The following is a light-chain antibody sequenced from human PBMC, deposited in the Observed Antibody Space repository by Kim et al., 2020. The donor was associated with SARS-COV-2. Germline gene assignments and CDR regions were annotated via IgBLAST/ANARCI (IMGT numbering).Light chain of an antibody. CDR3: QQSYRIPYT. V-gene: IGKV1-39*01. Sequence: DIQMTQSPSSPSASLGDTVTIFCRASQGIGNYLNWYQQKPGKAPKLLMYDASTLHSGVPSRFTGSGSGSQFSLTINNLQPEDFATYFCQQSYRIPYTFGQGTKLEIK. J-gene: IGKJ2*01. CDR1: QGIGNY. CDR2: DAS.